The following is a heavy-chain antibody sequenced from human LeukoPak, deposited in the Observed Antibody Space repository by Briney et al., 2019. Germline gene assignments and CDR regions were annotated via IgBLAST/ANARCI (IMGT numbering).Heavy chain of an antibody. Sequence: PSETLSLTCTVSGGSISSYYWSWIRQPPGKGLEWIGYIYYSGSTNYNPSLKSRVTISVDTSKNQFSLKLSSVTAADTAVYYCARTDYYYDSSGNYYYMDVWGKGTTVTVSS. CDR3: ARTDYYYDSSGNYYYMDV. D-gene: IGHD3-22*01. V-gene: IGHV4-59*08. J-gene: IGHJ6*03. CDR2: IYYSGST. CDR1: GGSISSYY.